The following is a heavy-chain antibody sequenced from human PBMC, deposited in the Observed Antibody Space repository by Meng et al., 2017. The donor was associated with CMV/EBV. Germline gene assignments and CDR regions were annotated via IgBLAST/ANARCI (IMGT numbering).Heavy chain of an antibody. CDR1: GGSFRGYY. J-gene: IGHJ4*02. D-gene: IGHD6-13*01. Sequence: HVQILSWCSGSFKHFEPLARTLGVLGGSFRGYYGSWIRQPPGKGLEWIGEINHSGSTNYNPSLKSRVTISVDTYKNQFSLKLSSVTAADTAVYYCARGGIAAAGPFDYWGQGTLVTVSS. CDR2: INHSGST. CDR3: ARGGIAAAGPFDY. V-gene: IGHV4-34*01.